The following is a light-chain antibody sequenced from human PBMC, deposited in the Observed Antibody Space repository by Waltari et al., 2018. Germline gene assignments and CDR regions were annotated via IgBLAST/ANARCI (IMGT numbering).Light chain of an antibody. CDR1: SSNIGDGND. CDR2: GNS. Sequence: QSGLTPPPPVSGAPGQRVTISCTGSSSNIGDGNDVHWYQLLPGTAPKRLTYGNSNRPSGVPDRFSGSKSGTSASLAITGLQAEDEADYYCQSYDSSLSGSVFGGGTKLTVL. J-gene: IGLJ2*01. V-gene: IGLV1-40*01. CDR3: QSYDSSLSGSV.